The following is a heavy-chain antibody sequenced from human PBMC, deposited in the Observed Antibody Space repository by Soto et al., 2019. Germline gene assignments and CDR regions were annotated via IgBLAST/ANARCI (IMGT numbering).Heavy chain of an antibody. CDR2: ISSSSSSI. J-gene: IGHJ6*02. Sequence: EVQLVESGGGLVQPGGSLRLSCTASGVTFSSYSMVWVRQAPGKGLEWVSYISSSSSSIYYADSVKGRFSTSRDKAKNSTSLQMNSLRVEDTGVYYCARELGFDAVARMDVWGQGTTVTVSS. CDR1: GVTFSSYS. CDR3: ARELGFDAVARMDV. V-gene: IGHV3-48*01. D-gene: IGHD6-19*01.